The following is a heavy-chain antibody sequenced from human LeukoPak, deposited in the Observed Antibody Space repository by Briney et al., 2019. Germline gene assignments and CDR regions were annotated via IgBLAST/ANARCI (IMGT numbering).Heavy chain of an antibody. CDR2: ISSSGSTI. Sequence: PGGSLRLSCAASGFTFSDYYMSWIRQAPGKGLEWVSYISSSGSTIYYADSVKGRFTISRDNAKNSLYLQTNSLRAEDTAVYYCARGSYDFWSGYYPNDYWGQGTLVTVSS. V-gene: IGHV3-11*01. J-gene: IGHJ4*02. CDR1: GFTFSDYY. D-gene: IGHD3-3*01. CDR3: ARGSYDFWSGYYPNDY.